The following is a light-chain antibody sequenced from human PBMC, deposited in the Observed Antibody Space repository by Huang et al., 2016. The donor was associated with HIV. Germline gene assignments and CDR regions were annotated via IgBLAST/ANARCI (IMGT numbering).Light chain of an antibody. Sequence: EIVLTQSPATLSLSPGERAALSCRATQSISNNLAWYQQKAGQSPRLLICGASTRATGIPARFRGSGSGTDFTLTISSLQSEDFAVYYCQQYNNWPPLLTFGGGTKVEIK. CDR1: QSISNN. CDR2: GAS. V-gene: IGKV3D-15*01. CDR3: QQYNNWPPLLT. J-gene: IGKJ4*01.